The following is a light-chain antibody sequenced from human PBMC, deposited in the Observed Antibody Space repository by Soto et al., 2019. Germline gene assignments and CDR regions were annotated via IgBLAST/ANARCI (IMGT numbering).Light chain of an antibody. CDR1: SSDVGGYNY. J-gene: IGLJ3*02. V-gene: IGLV2-11*01. CDR3: GSYAGSYTWV. CDR2: DVS. Sequence: QSALTQPRSVSGSPGQSVTISCTGTSSDVGGYNYVSWYQHHPGKAPKLMIYDVSKRPSGVPNRVSGSKCGNTASLTISGRQAEDEADYSCGSYAGSYTWVFGGGTKLTVL.